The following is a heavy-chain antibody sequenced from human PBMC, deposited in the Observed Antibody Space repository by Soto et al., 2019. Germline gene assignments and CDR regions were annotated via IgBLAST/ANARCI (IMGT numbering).Heavy chain of an antibody. D-gene: IGHD2-2*01. Sequence: QVQLVQSGAEVKKPGSSVKVSCKASGGTFSSYAISWVRQAPGQGLEWMGGIIPIFGTANYAQKLQGRVTMSADEATSTAYMAMSSLRSEDTAVYYWAIPQLGYGSSTSCPRPGPYYYYGMDVWGQGTTVTVSS. V-gene: IGHV1-69*01. CDR1: GGTFSSYA. J-gene: IGHJ6*02. CDR3: AIPQLGYGSSTSCPRPGPYYYYGMDV. CDR2: IIPIFGTA.